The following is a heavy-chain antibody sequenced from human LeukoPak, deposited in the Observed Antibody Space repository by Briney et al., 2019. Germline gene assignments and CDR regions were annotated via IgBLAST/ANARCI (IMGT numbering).Heavy chain of an antibody. CDR3: VRDDDNWGFVL. J-gene: IGHJ2*01. CDR2: IYSGGYT. V-gene: IGHV3-66*01. D-gene: IGHD7-27*01. CDR1: GFTVTTNY. Sequence: GGSLRLSCAASGFTVTTNYMTWVRQAPGKGLEWVSIIYSGGYTDYADSVKGRFTISRDNSKNTLDLQMNSLRAEDTAVYYCVRDDDNWGFVLWGRGTLVAVSS.